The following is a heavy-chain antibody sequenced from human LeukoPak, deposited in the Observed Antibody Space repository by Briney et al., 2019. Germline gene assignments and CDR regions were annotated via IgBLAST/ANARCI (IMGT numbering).Heavy chain of an antibody. Sequence: GGSLRLSCAASGFTFSSYGMHWVRQAPGKGLEWVAVISYDGSNKYYADSVKGRFTISRDNSKNTLYLQMNSLRAEDTAVYYCAKDKYFSTAMDPCFDYWGQGTLITVSS. D-gene: IGHD5-18*01. CDR1: GFTFSSYG. J-gene: IGHJ4*02. V-gene: IGHV3-30*18. CDR2: ISYDGSNK. CDR3: AKDKYFSTAMDPCFDY.